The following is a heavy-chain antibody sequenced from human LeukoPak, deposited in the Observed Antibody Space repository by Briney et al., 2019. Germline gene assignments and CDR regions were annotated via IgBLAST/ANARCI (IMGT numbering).Heavy chain of an antibody. CDR3: AREGRGVSVGMDV. D-gene: IGHD2-8*01. Sequence: PSETLSLTCAVYGGSFSDYYWSWIRQPPGKGLEWIGYIYYSGSTNYNPSLKSRVTISVDTSKNQFSLKLSSVTAADTAVYYCAREGRGVSVGMDVWGQGTTVTVSS. CDR2: IYYSGST. V-gene: IGHV4-59*01. CDR1: GGSFSDYY. J-gene: IGHJ6*02.